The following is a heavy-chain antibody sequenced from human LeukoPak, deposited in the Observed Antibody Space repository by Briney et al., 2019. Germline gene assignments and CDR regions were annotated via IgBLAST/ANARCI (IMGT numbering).Heavy chain of an antibody. CDR2: IKQDGSEK. J-gene: IGHJ4*02. Sequence: PGGSLRLSCAASGFTFSSYWMSWVRQAPGKGLEWVANIKQDGSEKYYVDSVKGRFTISRDNAKNSLYLQMNSLRAEDTALYYCAKGYYYDSSGYYFDYWGQGTLVTVSS. CDR1: GFTFSSYW. CDR3: AKGYYYDSSGYYFDY. V-gene: IGHV3-7*03. D-gene: IGHD3-22*01.